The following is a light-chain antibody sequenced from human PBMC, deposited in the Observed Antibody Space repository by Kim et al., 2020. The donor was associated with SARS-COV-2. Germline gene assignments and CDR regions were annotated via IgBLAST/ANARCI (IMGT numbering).Light chain of an antibody. CDR3: QQRYIDTPFT. CDR2: AAS. V-gene: IGKV1-39*01. CDR1: QSISSD. Sequence: SVVDNDSTTCWASQSISSDLNWYQQKPGKAPRQRRCAASHVQSEAPSRFISCGFGTDFSLSIDDLPPEDFSTYYCQQRYIDTPFTFGPGTKGGIK. J-gene: IGKJ3*01.